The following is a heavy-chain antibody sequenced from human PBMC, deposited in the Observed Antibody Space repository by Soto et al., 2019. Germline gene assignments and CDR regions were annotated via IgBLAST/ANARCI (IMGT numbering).Heavy chain of an antibody. D-gene: IGHD3-22*01. Sequence: GESLKISCKGSGYSFAGYWITWVRQKPGKGLEWMGRIDPSDSQTYYSPSFRGHVTISVTKSITTVFLQWSSLRASDTAMYYCARQIYDSDTCPNFHYYVDSWGQGTPVTVSS. CDR3: ARQIYDSDTCPNFHYYVDS. V-gene: IGHV5-10-1*01. CDR2: IDPSDSQT. CDR1: GYSFAGYW. J-gene: IGHJ4*02.